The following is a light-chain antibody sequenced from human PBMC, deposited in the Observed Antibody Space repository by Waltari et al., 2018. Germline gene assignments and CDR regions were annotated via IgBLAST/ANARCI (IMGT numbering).Light chain of an antibody. V-gene: IGLV1-40*01. CDR3: QSYDTTLSVV. CDR2: VVT. CDR1: GSNIGAGYD. Sequence: QSVLTQPPSVSGAPGQRVTISCSGSGSNIGAGYDVHWYRQLPGKAPTLLISVVTTRPPGVADRFSGSQFDTSASLAIAGLQADDEADYYCQSYDTTLSVVFGGGTKLTVL. J-gene: IGLJ2*01.